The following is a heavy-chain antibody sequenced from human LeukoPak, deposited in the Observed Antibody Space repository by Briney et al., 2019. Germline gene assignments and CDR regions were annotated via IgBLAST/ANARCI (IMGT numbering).Heavy chain of an antibody. J-gene: IGHJ6*02. CDR3: ARVVVPAAIRAVSYYYGMDV. V-gene: IGHV5-51*01. CDR2: IYPGDSDT. Sequence: GESLKISCKGSGYSFTSYWIGCVRQMPGKGLEWMGIIYPGDSDTGYSPSFQGQVTISADKSISTAYLQWSSLKASDTAMYYCARVVVPAAIRAVSYYYGMDVWGQGTTVTVSS. CDR1: GYSFTSYW. D-gene: IGHD2-2*02.